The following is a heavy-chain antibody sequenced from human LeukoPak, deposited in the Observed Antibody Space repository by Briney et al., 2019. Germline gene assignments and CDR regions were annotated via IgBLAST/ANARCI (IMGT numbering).Heavy chain of an antibody. D-gene: IGHD3-22*01. CDR1: GGSISSYY. Sequence: SETLSLTCTVSGGSISSYYWSWIRQPPGKGLEWIGYIYYSGSTNYNPSLKSRLTISVDTSKNQFSLKLSSVTAADTAVYYCARTIDRDDAFDIWGQGTMVTVSS. V-gene: IGHV4-59*01. J-gene: IGHJ3*02. CDR3: ARTIDRDDAFDI. CDR2: IYYSGST.